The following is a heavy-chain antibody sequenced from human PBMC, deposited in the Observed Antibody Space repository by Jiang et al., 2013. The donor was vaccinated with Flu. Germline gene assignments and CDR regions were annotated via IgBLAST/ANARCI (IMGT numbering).Heavy chain of an antibody. CDR1: GGSFTSHA. CDR3: ARDSPRETASYSYYGMDV. J-gene: IGHJ6*02. Sequence: SGAEVKKPGSSVKVSCKASGGSFTSHAISWVRQAPAQGLEWMGGINPIFGTANYAQKFQGRVTIIADKSTSTAYMELISLRSEDTAVYFCARDSPRETASYSYYGMDVWGQGTAVTVSS. D-gene: IGHD5-24*01. V-gene: IGHV1-69*06. CDR2: INPIFGTA.